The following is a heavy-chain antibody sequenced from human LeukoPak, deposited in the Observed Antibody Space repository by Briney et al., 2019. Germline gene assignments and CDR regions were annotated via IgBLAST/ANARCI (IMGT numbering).Heavy chain of an antibody. V-gene: IGHV4-34*01. CDR1: GGSFSGYY. CDR3: ARGGYSYGFLSFGPLTW. J-gene: IGHJ4*02. D-gene: IGHD5-18*01. Sequence: SETLSLTCAVYGGSFSGYYWSWIRQPPGKGLEWIGEINHSGSTNYNPSLKSRVTMSVDTSKNQFSLKLSSVTAADTAVYYCARGGYSYGFLSFGPLTWWGQGTLVTVSS. CDR2: INHSGST.